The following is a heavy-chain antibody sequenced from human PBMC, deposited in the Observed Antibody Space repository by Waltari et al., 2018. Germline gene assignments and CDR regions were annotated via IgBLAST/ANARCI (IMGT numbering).Heavy chain of an antibody. CDR1: GYTFTSYD. Sequence: QVQLVQSGAEVKKPGASVKVSCKASGYTFTSYDINWVRQATGQGLEWMGWMNPNRGNTGYAQKFQGRVTMTRNTSISTAYMELSSLRSEDTAVYYCASALYYYDSSGYYPFDYWGQGTLVTVSS. CDR2: MNPNRGNT. J-gene: IGHJ4*02. D-gene: IGHD3-22*01. V-gene: IGHV1-8*01. CDR3: ASALYYYDSSGYYPFDY.